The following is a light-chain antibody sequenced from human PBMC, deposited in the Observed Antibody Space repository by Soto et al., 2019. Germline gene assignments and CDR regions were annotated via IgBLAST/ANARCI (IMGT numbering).Light chain of an antibody. Sequence: QSALTQPASVSGSPGQSITISCTGSSSDVGGYNYVSWYQQHPGKAPKLMIYEVNYRPSGVSNRFSGSKSGNTASLTISGLQAEDEDDYYSSAYTSSDTGVFGTGTKLTVL. J-gene: IGLJ1*01. V-gene: IGLV2-14*01. CDR1: SSDVGGYNY. CDR3: SAYTSSDTGV. CDR2: EVN.